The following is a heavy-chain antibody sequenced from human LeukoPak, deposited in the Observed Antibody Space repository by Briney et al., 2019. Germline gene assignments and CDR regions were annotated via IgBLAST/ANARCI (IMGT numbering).Heavy chain of an antibody. V-gene: IGHV1-69*13. D-gene: IGHD6-6*01. CDR2: IIPIFGTA. CDR1: GGTSSSYA. CDR3: ARARIAARLDAFDI. J-gene: IGHJ3*02. Sequence: SVKVSCKASGGTSSSYAISWVRQAPGQRLEWMGGIIPIFGTANYAQKFQGRVTITADESTSTAYMELSSLRSEDTAVYYCARARIAARLDAFDIWGQGTMVTVSS.